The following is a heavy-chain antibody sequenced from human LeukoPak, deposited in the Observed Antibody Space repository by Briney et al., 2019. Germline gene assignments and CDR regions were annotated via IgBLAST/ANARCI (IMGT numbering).Heavy chain of an antibody. V-gene: IGHV3-43*02. J-gene: IGHJ4*02. D-gene: IGHD3-22*01. CDR1: GFTFDDYA. CDR2: ISGDGGST. Sequence: PGGSLRLSCAASGFTFDDYAKHWVRQAPGKGLEWVSLISGDGGSTYYADSVKGRFTISRDNSKNSLYLQMNSLRTEDTALYYCAKGTQYYYDSSGYYVGYFDYWGQGTLVTVSS. CDR3: AKGTQYYYDSSGYYVGYFDY.